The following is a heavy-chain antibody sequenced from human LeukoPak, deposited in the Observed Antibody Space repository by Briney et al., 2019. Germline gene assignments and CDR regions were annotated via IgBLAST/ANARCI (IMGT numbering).Heavy chain of an antibody. CDR3: ASGGLVSRYLDH. J-gene: IGHJ4*02. D-gene: IGHD3-9*01. Sequence: PSETLSLTCAVSGGSITSSTWWTWVRQRHGKGLEWIGEVFYSGSTNSNPSLKSRLTMSVDESKHEFSLRLTAVTAADTAVYYCASGGLVSRYLDHWGQGALVNVSP. CDR1: GGSITSSTW. CDR2: VFYSGST. V-gene: IGHV4-4*02.